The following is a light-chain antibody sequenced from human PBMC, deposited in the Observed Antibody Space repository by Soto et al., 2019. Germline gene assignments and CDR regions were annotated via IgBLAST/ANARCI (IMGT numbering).Light chain of an antibody. CDR2: ATS. Sequence: DIQLTQSPSSLSASVGDRVTISCRASQTINSPLNWYQQKPGKAPKLLIYATSTLQTGVPARCSGSGSGTDFTLTISSLLPEDFATYTCPQSYSTPPTFGQGTKVEIK. J-gene: IGKJ1*01. V-gene: IGKV1-39*01. CDR3: PQSYSTPPT. CDR1: QTINSP.